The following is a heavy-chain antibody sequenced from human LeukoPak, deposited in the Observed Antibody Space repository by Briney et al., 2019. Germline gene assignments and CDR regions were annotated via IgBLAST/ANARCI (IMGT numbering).Heavy chain of an antibody. CDR1: GGSISSYY. CDR3: ATLLSSSWSFDY. CDR2: IYYSGST. J-gene: IGHJ4*02. Sequence: PSETLSLTCTVSGGSISSYYWSWIRQPPGKGLEWIGYIYYSGSTNHNPSLKSRVTISVDTSKNQFSLKLSSVTAADTAVYYCATLLSSSWSFDYWGQGTLVTVSS. D-gene: IGHD6-13*01. V-gene: IGHV4-59*08.